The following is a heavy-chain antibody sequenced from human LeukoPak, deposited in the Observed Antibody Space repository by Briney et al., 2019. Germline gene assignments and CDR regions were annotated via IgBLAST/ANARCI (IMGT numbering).Heavy chain of an antibody. CDR3: ARVIRAGSYAFDI. CDR2: INHSGST. V-gene: IGHV4-34*01. Sequence: SETLSLTCAVYGGSFSGYYWSWIRQPPGKGLEWIGEINHSGSTNYNPSLKSRVTISVDTSKNQFSLKLSSVTAADTAVYYCARVIRAGSYAFDIWGQGTMVTVSS. D-gene: IGHD3-16*02. J-gene: IGHJ3*02. CDR1: GGSFSGYY.